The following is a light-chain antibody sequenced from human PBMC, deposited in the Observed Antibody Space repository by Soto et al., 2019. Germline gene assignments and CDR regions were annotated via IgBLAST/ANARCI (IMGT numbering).Light chain of an antibody. CDR3: AAWDDSLNGPV. J-gene: IGLJ3*02. CDR1: SSNIGSNI. CDR2: SNN. Sequence: QSVLTQPPSASGTPGQRGTISGSGSSSNIGSNIVNWYQQLPGTAPKLFIYSNNQRPSGVPYRCYGSKSGTSASLAISGLQSADDADSYGAAWDDSLNGPVFGGGTQRTVL. V-gene: IGLV1-44*01.